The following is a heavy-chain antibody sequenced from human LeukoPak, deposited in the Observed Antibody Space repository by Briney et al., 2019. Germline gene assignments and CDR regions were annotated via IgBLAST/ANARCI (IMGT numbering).Heavy chain of an antibody. Sequence: GESLKISCKGSGYSFSSYWIGWVRQMPGKGLEWMGIFYPGDSDTTYSPSFQGQVTISADKSISTAYLQWSSLEASDTAMYFCARSGYDYFYYYAMDIWGKGTTVTVSS. CDR2: FYPGDSDT. CDR1: GYSFSSYW. CDR3: ARSGYDYFYYYAMDI. D-gene: IGHD5-12*01. J-gene: IGHJ6*04. V-gene: IGHV5-51*01.